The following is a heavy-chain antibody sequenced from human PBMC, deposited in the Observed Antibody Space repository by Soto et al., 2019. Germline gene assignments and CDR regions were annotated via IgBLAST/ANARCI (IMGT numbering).Heavy chain of an antibody. CDR3: AREDSIIIPAVSDF. J-gene: IGHJ4*02. CDR2: ISKSDYT. Sequence: KTGGSLRLSCTVSGFAFNNYGINWVRQAPGQGLEWVSSISKSDYTYYSDSVKGRFTISRDNAKNSVSLRMNTLRVEDTAVYYCAREDSIIIPAVSDFWGQGTLVTVSS. V-gene: IGHV3-21*01. D-gene: IGHD2-2*01. CDR1: GFAFNNYG.